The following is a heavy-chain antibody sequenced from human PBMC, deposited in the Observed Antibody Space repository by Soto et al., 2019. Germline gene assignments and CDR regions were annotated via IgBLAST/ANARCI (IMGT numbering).Heavy chain of an antibody. CDR2: IYYSGST. CDR1: GGSISSYY. J-gene: IGHJ4*02. Sequence: PSETLSLTCTISGGSISSYYWSWIRQPPGKGLEWIGYIYYSGSTNYNPSLKSRVTISVDTSKNQFSLKLSSVTAADTAVYYCARLNILTGYYISYYFDYWGQGTLVTVSS. V-gene: IGHV4-59*08. D-gene: IGHD3-9*01. CDR3: ARLNILTGYYISYYFDY.